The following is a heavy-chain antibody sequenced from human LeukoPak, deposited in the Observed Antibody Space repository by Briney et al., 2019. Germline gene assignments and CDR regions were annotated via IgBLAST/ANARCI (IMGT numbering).Heavy chain of an antibody. D-gene: IGHD4-17*01. Sequence: GGSLRLSCAASGFTFSSYAMHWVRQAPGKGLEWVAVISYDGSNKYYADSVKGRFTISRDNSKNTLYLQMNSLRAEDTAVYYCAKDAPLRSTVTRGNPWGQGTLVTVSS. CDR1: GFTFSSYA. CDR3: AKDAPLRSTVTRGNP. V-gene: IGHV3-30*04. CDR2: ISYDGSNK. J-gene: IGHJ5*02.